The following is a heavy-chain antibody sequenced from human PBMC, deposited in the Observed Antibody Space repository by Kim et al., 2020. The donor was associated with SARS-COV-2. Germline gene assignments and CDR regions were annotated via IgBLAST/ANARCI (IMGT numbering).Heavy chain of an antibody. V-gene: IGHV1-2*06. CDR1: GYTFTGYY. CDR3: ARGRCTSGICHTMFAP. D-gene: IGHD2-15*01. J-gene: IGHJ5*02. Sequence: ASVKVSCKASGYTFTGYYMHWVRQAPGQGLEWMGRINPNSGSTNYAQKFQGRVTMTRDTSISTAYMELSSLRSDDTAVYYCARGRCTSGICHTMFAPWRQ. CDR2: INPNSGST.